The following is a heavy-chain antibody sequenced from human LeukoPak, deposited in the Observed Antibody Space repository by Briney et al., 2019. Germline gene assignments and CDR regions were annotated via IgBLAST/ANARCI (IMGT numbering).Heavy chain of an antibody. CDR1: GFAFGDDS. CDR2: ISSTSKYI. J-gene: IGHJ4*02. Sequence: GGSLRLSWVASGFAFGDDSMNWVRQPPGKGLEWVSSISSTSKYIYYADSVKGRFTISRDNAKNSLFLQLNNLRVDDSAVYYCAREYTAMAYDYWGQGNLVTVSS. CDR3: AREYTAMAYDY. V-gene: IGHV3-21*01. D-gene: IGHD5-18*01.